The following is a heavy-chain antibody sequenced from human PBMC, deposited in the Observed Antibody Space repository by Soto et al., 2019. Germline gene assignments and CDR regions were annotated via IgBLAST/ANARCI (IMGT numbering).Heavy chain of an antibody. CDR2: INPNSGGT. V-gene: IGHV1-2*02. Sequence: ASVKVSCKASGYTFTGYYMHWARQAPGQGLEWMGWINPNSGGTNYAQKFQGRVTMTRDTSISTAYMELSRLRSDDTAVYYCARAGDNYYDSSGYPGLAFDIWGQGTMVTVSS. CDR3: ARAGDNYYDSSGYPGLAFDI. CDR1: GYTFTGYY. J-gene: IGHJ3*02. D-gene: IGHD3-22*01.